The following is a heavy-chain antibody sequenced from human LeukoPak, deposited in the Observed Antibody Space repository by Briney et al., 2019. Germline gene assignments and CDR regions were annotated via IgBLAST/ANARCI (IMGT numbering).Heavy chain of an antibody. CDR1: GDSISSGGYY. J-gene: IGHJ4*02. D-gene: IGHD3-10*01. CDR3: ARAHLEGRGGIRGVIIHVGFDY. V-gene: IGHV4-31*03. CDR2: IYYTGNT. Sequence: SQTLSLTCTVSGDSISSGGYYWSWIRQHPGKGLEWIGNIYYTGNTYYSPSLKSRVSISVDTSKNQFSLKLSSVTAADTAVYYCARAHLEGRGGIRGVIIHVGFDYWGQGTLVTVSS.